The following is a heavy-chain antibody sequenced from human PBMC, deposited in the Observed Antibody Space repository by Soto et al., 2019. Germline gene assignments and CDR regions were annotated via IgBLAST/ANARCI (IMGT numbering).Heavy chain of an antibody. J-gene: IGHJ4*02. Sequence: QVQLQESGPGLVEPSQTLSLTCTVSGDSISNGYYTWSWIRQPPGKDLEWIGHIYNSVNTYSNPSLKRRVTISADTSNNQFSLKLSSVTAADTAVYYCARGPSGDKVDYWGQGTLVTVSS. CDR3: ARGPSGDKVDY. V-gene: IGHV4-30-4*01. D-gene: IGHD3-10*01. CDR2: IYNSVNT. CDR1: GDSISNGYYT.